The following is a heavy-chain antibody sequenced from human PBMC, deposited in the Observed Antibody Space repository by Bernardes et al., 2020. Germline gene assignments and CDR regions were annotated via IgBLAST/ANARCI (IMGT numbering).Heavy chain of an antibody. CDR2: ISYSKDTI. J-gene: IGHJ4*02. D-gene: IGHD3-16*01. V-gene: IGHV3-48*04. Sequence: GGSLRLSRAASGFTFSSSDMHWVRQVTGRGLEWVSYISYSKDTIYYADSVKGRFTISRDNARNSLSLQMTSLRAEDTAVYYCARDGGEGFNWWDYWGQGALVTVSS. CDR1: GFTFSSSD. CDR3: ARDGGEGFNWWDY.